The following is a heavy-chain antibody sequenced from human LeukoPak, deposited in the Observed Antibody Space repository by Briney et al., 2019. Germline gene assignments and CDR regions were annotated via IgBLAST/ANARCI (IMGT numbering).Heavy chain of an antibody. Sequence: GGSLRLSCGASGFTFDDYAMHWVRQAPGKGLEWVSGISWNSGRIGYADSVKGRFTISRDNAKNSLHLQMNSLRAEDTAFYYCAKGSSSGYHYYCDYWGQGTLVTVSS. V-gene: IGHV3-9*01. CDR3: AKGSSSGYHYYCDY. D-gene: IGHD3-22*01. J-gene: IGHJ4*02. CDR2: ISWNSGRI. CDR1: GFTFDDYA.